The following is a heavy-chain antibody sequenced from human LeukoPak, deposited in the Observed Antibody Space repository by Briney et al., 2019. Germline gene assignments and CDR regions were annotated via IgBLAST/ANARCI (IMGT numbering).Heavy chain of an antibody. CDR2: INPDGSAP. V-gene: IGHV3-74*01. D-gene: IGHD5-12*01. CDR3: ARGYSGFGVYGMDV. CDR1: GFTFSTSW. J-gene: IGHJ6*04. Sequence: GGSLRLCCTASGFTFSTSWMHWARQAPGEGLVWVSRINPDGSAPTYADSVKGRFTISRDTAKNTLFLQMSSLRAEDTAVYFCARGYSGFGVYGMDVWGKGTTVTVSS.